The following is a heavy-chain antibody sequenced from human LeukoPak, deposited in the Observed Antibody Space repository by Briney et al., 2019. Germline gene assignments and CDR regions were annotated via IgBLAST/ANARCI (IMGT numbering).Heavy chain of an antibody. D-gene: IGHD3-10*01. V-gene: IGHV3-23*01. Sequence: QTGGSLRLSCAASGFTFNNAWMSWVRQAPGKGLEWVSSISGSNGDTYYADSVKGRFTISRDNSKNTLYLQMNSLRAEDTAVYYCAKVPRSGSLDYWGQGTLVTVSS. CDR1: GFTFNNAW. CDR2: ISGSNGDT. CDR3: AKVPRSGSLDY. J-gene: IGHJ4*02.